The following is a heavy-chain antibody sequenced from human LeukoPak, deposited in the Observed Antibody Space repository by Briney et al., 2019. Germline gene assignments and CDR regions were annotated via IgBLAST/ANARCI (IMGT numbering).Heavy chain of an antibody. V-gene: IGHV3-7*03. Sequence: GGSLRLSCTVSGFTLSSYWMTWVRQAPGKGLEWVANIQQDGPEKYYLDSVRGRFTISRDNAQNQLFLQMDSLRAEDTAVYFCARGWCAPCHGMGDWGKGTTVTVSS. J-gene: IGHJ6*04. CDR1: GFTLSSYW. CDR2: IQQDGPEK. D-gene: IGHD2-8*02. CDR3: ARGWCAPCHGMGD.